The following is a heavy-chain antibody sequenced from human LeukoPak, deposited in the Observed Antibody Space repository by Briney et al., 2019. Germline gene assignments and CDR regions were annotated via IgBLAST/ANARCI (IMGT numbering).Heavy chain of an antibody. CDR3: TTDYYGSGSYLEPDAFDI. J-gene: IGHJ3*02. CDR2: IKSKTDGGTT. V-gene: IGHV3-15*01. CDR1: GFTFSNAW. D-gene: IGHD3-10*01. Sequence: GALRLSCAASGFTFSNAWMSWVRQAPGKGLEWVGRIKSKTDGGTTDYAAPVKGRFTISRDDSKNTLYLQMNSLKTEDTAVYYCTTDYYGSGSYLEPDAFDIWGQGTMVTVSS.